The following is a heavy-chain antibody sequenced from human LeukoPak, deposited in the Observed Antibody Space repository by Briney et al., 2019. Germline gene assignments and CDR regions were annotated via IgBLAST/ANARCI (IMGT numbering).Heavy chain of an antibody. CDR2: IYSVGST. D-gene: IGHD5-12*01. V-gene: IGHV3-53*01. CDR1: GFTVSSNY. Sequence: PGGSLRLSCAASGFTVSSNYMSWVRQAPGKGLEWVSVIYSVGSTFYADSVKGRFTISRDNSKNTLYLEMNSLRAEDTAVYYCAREGIVATIGPGGMDVWGQGTTVTVSS. J-gene: IGHJ6*02. CDR3: AREGIVATIGPGGMDV.